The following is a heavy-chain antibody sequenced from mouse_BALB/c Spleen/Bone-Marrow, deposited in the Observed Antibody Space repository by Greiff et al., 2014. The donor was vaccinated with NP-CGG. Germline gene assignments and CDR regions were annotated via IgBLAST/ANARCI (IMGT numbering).Heavy chain of an antibody. CDR1: GYTFTSYW. V-gene: IGHV1-7*01. Sequence: QVQLQQSGAELAKPGASVKMSCKASGYTFTSYWMHWVKQRPGQGLEWIGYINPSTGYTGYNQKFKDKATLTADKSSSTAYMQLSSLTSEDSAVYYCARERYAGYYFDYWGQGTTLTVSS. CDR2: INPSTGYT. CDR3: ARERYAGYYFDY. D-gene: IGHD2-3*01. J-gene: IGHJ2*01.